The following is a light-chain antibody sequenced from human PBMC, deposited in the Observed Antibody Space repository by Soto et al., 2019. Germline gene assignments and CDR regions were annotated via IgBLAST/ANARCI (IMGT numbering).Light chain of an antibody. Sequence: QSVLTQPASVSGSPGQSITISCTGTSSDIGNYDFVSWYQQVPGTAPKAMIYEVSSRPSGVSNRFSGSKSGNTASLTISGLQAEDEAYYYCRSYTTGTSFILFGGGTKLTVL. CDR3: RSYTTGTSFIL. CDR1: SSDIGNYDF. CDR2: EVS. V-gene: IGLV2-14*01. J-gene: IGLJ2*01.